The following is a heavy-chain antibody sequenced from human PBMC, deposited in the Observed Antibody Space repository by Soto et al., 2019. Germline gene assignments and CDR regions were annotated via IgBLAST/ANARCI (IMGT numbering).Heavy chain of an antibody. D-gene: IGHD6-19*01. J-gene: IGHJ5*02. CDR1: GGTFSSYA. CDR3: ARDQPPVAGPFYNWFDP. V-gene: IGHV1-69*12. CDR2: IIPIFGTA. Sequence: QVQLVQSGAEVKKPGSSVKVSCKASGGTFSSYAISWVRQAPGQGLEWMGGIIPIFGTANYAQKFQGRVTITADESTSTAYMELSSLRSEDTAVYYCARDQPPVAGPFYNWFDPWGQGTLVTVSS.